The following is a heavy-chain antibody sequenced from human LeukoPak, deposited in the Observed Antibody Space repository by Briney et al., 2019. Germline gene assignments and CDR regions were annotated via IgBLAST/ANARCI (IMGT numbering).Heavy chain of an antibody. CDR2: INTSGST. CDR3: ARSRGTTMVTRFDY. CDR1: GGSVTTSYY. J-gene: IGHJ4*02. V-gene: IGHV4-4*07. D-gene: IGHD5-18*01. Sequence: PSETLSLTCTVSGGSVTTSYYWSWIRQPAGKGLEWIGRINTSGSTNYNPSLESRVTMSVDTSKNQFSLKLSSVTAADTAVYFCARSRGTTMVTRFDYWGQGTLVTVSS.